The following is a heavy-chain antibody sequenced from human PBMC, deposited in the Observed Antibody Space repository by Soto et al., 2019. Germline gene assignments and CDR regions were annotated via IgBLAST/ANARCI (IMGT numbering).Heavy chain of an antibody. CDR2: IYFSGVA. D-gene: IGHD2-15*01. Sequence: QMQMQESGPRLVKPSETLSLTCTVSGASITDSYWSWIRQPPEKGLEWIGYIYFSGVATYNPSLKSRATMSRDTCKNEFSLKLTSVTAADTAIYYCARGDSDLAVSEAAYWGQGTLVTVSS. CDR3: ARGDSDLAVSEAAY. V-gene: IGHV4-59*01. J-gene: IGHJ1*01. CDR1: GASITDSY.